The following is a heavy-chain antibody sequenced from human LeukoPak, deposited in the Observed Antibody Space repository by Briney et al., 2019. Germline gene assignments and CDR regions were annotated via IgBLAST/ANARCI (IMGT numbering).Heavy chain of an antibody. Sequence: GGSLRLSCAASGFTVSSNYMSWVRQAPGKGLEWVSVIYSGGSTYYADSVKGRFTISRDNSKNTLYLQMNSLRAEDTAVYYCARSIAARPLIYYGMDVWGQGTTVTVS. D-gene: IGHD6-6*01. CDR1: GFTVSSNY. V-gene: IGHV3-66*01. J-gene: IGHJ6*02. CDR2: IYSGGST. CDR3: ARSIAARPLIYYGMDV.